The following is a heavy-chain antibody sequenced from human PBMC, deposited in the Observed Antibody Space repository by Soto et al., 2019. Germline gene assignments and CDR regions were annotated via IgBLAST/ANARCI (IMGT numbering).Heavy chain of an antibody. Sequence: SVKVSCKASGGTFSSYAISWVRQAPGQGLEWMGGIIPIFGTANYAQKFQGRVTITADESTSTAYMELSSLRSEDTAVYYCARNTGIAARPGAFDIWGQWTMVTVSS. V-gene: IGHV1-69*13. CDR2: IIPIFGTA. CDR3: ARNTGIAARPGAFDI. J-gene: IGHJ3*02. CDR1: GGTFSSYA. D-gene: IGHD6-6*01.